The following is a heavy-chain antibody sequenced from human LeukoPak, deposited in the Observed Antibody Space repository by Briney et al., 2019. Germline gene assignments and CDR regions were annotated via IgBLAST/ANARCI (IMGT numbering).Heavy chain of an antibody. V-gene: IGHV3-23*01. Sequence: PGGSLRLSCAGSGFTIGSYWMSWVRQAPGKGLEWVSTIGGSGSTTYYADSVKGRFTISRDNSKDTLYLQMNSLRADDTAVYHCAKIKPDDYNVYYFDSWGQGTLVIVSS. CDR2: IGGSGSTT. CDR1: GFTIGSYW. D-gene: IGHD5-24*01. J-gene: IGHJ4*02. CDR3: AKIKPDDYNVYYFDS.